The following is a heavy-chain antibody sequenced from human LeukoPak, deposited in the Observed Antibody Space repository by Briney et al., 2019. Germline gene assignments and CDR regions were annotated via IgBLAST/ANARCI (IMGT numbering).Heavy chain of an antibody. CDR1: GYSFTSYW. CDR3: ARRFCSGGTCHIDY. V-gene: IGHV5-51*01. J-gene: IGHJ4*02. Sequence: GESLKISCKGSGYSFTSYWIGWVRHMPGKGLEWMGIIYPGDSDTRYSPSFQGQVTISADKSISTAYLDGSSVKASDTAMYYCARRFCSGGTCHIDYWGQGTLVTVSS. D-gene: IGHD2-15*01. CDR2: IYPGDSDT.